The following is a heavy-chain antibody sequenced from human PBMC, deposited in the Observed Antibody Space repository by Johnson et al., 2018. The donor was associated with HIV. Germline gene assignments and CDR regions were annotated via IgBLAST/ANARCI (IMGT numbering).Heavy chain of an antibody. CDR3: AKDVNEWVAGIQLWSPAFDI. V-gene: IGHV3-30*02. CDR1: DFTFSSYG. J-gene: IGHJ3*02. D-gene: IGHD5-18*01. CDR2: IQSDGSNK. Sequence: QVQLVESGGGVVQPGGSLRLSCAASDFTFSSYGMPWVRQAPGKGLEWVTFIQSDGSNKYYADSVTVRFTISRDNSKNTVYLQMNSLRADDTAVYYCAKDVNEWVAGIQLWSPAFDIWGQGTMVTVS.